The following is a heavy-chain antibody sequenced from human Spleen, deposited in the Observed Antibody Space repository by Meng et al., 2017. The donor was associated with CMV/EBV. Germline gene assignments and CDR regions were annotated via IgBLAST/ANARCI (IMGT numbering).Heavy chain of an antibody. CDR1: GFTFSDYY. Sequence: GGSLRLSCAASGFTFSDYYMSWIRQAPGKGLEWVSYISSSGSTIYYADSVKGRFTISRDNAKNSLYLQMNSLRAEDTAVYYCAREKGYCSSTSCYTSSYGMDVWGQGTTVTVS. J-gene: IGHJ6*02. D-gene: IGHD2-2*02. CDR2: ISSSGSTI. V-gene: IGHV3-11*04. CDR3: AREKGYCSSTSCYTSSYGMDV.